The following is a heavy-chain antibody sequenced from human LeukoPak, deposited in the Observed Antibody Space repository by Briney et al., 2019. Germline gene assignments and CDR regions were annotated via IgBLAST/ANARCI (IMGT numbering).Heavy chain of an antibody. CDR3: ARDSGYYSVDAFDI. CDR1: GGTFTIYT. D-gene: IGHD3-22*01. J-gene: IGHJ3*02. Sequence: SVKLSCKSSGGTFTIYTISWVRHAPGQGLDWMGIIITILGIANYAQKFHGRVTITADKSTSTAYMELSSVRSEDTAVYYCARDSGYYSVDAFDIWGQGTMVTVSS. CDR2: IITILGIA. V-gene: IGHV1-69*02.